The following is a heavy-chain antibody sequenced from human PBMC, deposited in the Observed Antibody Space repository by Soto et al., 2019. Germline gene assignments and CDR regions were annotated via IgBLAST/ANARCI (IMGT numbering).Heavy chain of an antibody. CDR1: GASINSGDYY. V-gene: IGHV4-31*03. J-gene: IGHJ5*02. Sequence: SETLSLTCTVSGASINSGDYYWSWIRQHPGKGLEWMGHIYYSGSTTYNPSLKSRVTISVDTSKNQFSLKLSSVTAADTAVYYCARERITMVRGVNVNWFDPWGQGTLVTVSS. D-gene: IGHD3-10*01. CDR2: IYYSGST. CDR3: ARERITMVRGVNVNWFDP.